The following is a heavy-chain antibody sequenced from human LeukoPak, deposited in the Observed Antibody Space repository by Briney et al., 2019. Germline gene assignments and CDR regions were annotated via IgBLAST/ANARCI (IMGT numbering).Heavy chain of an antibody. CDR3: ARGGRGYSYGLFDY. Sequence: SETLSLTCAVYGGSFSGYYWSWIRQPPGKGLEWIGELNNSGSSNYNLSLKSRVTISVDTSKNQFSLKLSSVTAADTAVYYCARGGRGYSYGLFDYWGQGTLVTVSS. V-gene: IGHV4-34*01. CDR1: GGSFSGYY. D-gene: IGHD5-18*01. CDR2: LNNSGSS. J-gene: IGHJ4*02.